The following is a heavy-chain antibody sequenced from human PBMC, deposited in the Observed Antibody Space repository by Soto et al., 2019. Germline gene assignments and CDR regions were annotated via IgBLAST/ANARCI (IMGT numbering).Heavy chain of an antibody. CDR3: ARDCDILTRGAGYYGMGV. D-gene: IGHD3-9*01. J-gene: IGHJ6*02. Sequence: QVQLQESGPGLVKPSQTLSLTCTVSGGSISSGDYYWSWIRQPPGKGLDWIGYIYYSGSTYYNPSLKSRVTISVDTSKNQFSLKLSSVTAADTAVYYCARDCDILTRGAGYYGMGVWGQGTTVTVSS. V-gene: IGHV4-30-4*01. CDR2: IYYSGST. CDR1: GGSISSGDYY.